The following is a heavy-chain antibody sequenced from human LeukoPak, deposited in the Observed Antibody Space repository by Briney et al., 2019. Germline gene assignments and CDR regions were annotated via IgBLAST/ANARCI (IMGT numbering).Heavy chain of an antibody. CDR3: AKSHSNSPSDYFDY. J-gene: IGHJ4*02. CDR2: ISGSGGST. D-gene: IGHD6-6*01. Sequence: GGSLRLSCAASGFTFSSYTMSWVRQAPGKGLEWVSVISGSGGSTYYADSVKGRFTISRDNSKNTLYLQMNSLRAEDTAVYYCAKSHSNSPSDYFDYWGQGTLVTVSS. CDR1: GFTFSSYT. V-gene: IGHV3-23*01.